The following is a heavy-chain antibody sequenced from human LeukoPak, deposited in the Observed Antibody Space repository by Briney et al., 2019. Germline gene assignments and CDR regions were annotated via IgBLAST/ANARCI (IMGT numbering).Heavy chain of an antibody. D-gene: IGHD3-10*01. CDR3: ARAVQVVRGVIISHYYYMDV. V-gene: IGHV1-69*05. Sequence: GASVKVSCKASGGTFSSYAISWVRQAPGQGLEWMGGIIPIFGTANYAQKFQGRVTMTRDMSTSAVYMELSSLRSEDTAVYYCARAVQVVRGVIISHYYYMDVWGKGTTVTVSS. CDR2: IIPIFGTA. CDR1: GGTFSSYA. J-gene: IGHJ6*03.